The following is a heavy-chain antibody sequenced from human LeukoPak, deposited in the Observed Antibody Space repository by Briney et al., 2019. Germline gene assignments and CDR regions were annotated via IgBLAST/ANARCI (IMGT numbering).Heavy chain of an antibody. CDR1: GFTFSSYW. D-gene: IGHD3-10*01. J-gene: IGHJ3*02. Sequence: PGGSLRLSCAASGFTFSSYWMSWVRQAPGKGLEWVSYISSSSSTIYYADSVKGRFTISRDNAKNSLYLQMNSLRAEDTAVYYCARVIYYYGSGSSDAFDIWGQGTMVTVSS. CDR2: ISSSSSTI. CDR3: ARVIYYYGSGSSDAFDI. V-gene: IGHV3-48*04.